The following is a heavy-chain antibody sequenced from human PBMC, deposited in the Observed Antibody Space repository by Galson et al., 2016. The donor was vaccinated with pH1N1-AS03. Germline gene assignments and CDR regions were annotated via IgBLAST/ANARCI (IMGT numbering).Heavy chain of an antibody. J-gene: IGHJ4*02. D-gene: IGHD5-24*01. CDR1: GLSVAKNY. CDR2: IYTGGDT. Sequence: SLRLSCAVSGLSVAKNYMSWVRQAPGKGLEWVSSIYTGGDTFYTDSVRSRFTISRDDSKNTLYLQMNSLRAADTAMYYCARVDSSTYSDGWVPFDYWGQGTLVTVSS. V-gene: IGHV3-53*01. CDR3: ARVDSSTYSDGWVPFDY.